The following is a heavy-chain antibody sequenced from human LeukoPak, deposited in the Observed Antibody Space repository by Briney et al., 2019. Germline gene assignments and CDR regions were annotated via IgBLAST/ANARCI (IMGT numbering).Heavy chain of an antibody. J-gene: IGHJ4*02. D-gene: IGHD1-7*01. V-gene: IGHV4-30-4*01. CDR1: GGSISSGDYY. CDR2: IYYSGST. CDR3: ARGGGNWNYPPGY. Sequence: KPSQTLSLTCTVSGGSISSGDYYWSWIRQPPGKGLEWIGYIYYSGSTYYNPSLKSRVTISVDTSKNQFSLKLSSVTAADTAVYYRARGGGNWNYPPGYWGQGTLVTVSS.